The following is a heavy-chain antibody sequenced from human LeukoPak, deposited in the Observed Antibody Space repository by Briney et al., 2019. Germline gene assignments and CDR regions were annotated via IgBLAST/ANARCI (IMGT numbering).Heavy chain of an antibody. V-gene: IGHV3-7*01. CDR3: ARGHYYDFD. J-gene: IGHJ4*02. D-gene: IGHD3-22*01. CDR1: RFTFSNFW. CDR2: INQDGSEK. Sequence: GGSLRLSCAASRFTFSNFWMYWVRHAPGKGLEWVANINQDGSEKYYVDSVKGRFTISRDNAKNSLYLQMNNLRGEDTAVYYCARGHYYDFDWGQGTLVTVSS.